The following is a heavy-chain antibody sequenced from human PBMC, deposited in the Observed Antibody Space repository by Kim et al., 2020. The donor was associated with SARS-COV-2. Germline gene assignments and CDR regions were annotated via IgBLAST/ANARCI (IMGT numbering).Heavy chain of an antibody. J-gene: IGHJ4*02. V-gene: IGHV4-59*01. CDR3: ARDRGGTVIDY. Sequence: TSSNPSLKSRVTISVDTSKNQFSLKLSSVTAADTAVYYCARDRGGTVIDYWGQGTLVTVSS. CDR2: T. D-gene: IGHD4-17*01.